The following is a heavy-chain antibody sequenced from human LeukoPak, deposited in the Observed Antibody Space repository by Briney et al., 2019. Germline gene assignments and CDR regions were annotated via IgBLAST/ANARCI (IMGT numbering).Heavy chain of an antibody. D-gene: IGHD2-21*02. J-gene: IGHJ4*02. CDR3: ARTRTASRRFDY. CDR1: GFTFSDYY. CDR2: ISSSGSTI. V-gene: IGHV3-11*01. Sequence: GGSLRLSCAASGFTFSDYYMSWIRQAPGKGLERVSYISSSGSTIYYADSVKGRFTISRDNAKNSLYLQMNSLRAEDTAVYYCARTRTASRRFDYWGQGTLVTVSS.